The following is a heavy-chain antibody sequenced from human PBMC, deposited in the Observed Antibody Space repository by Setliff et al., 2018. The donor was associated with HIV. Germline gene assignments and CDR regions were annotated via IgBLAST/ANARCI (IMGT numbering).Heavy chain of an antibody. J-gene: IGHJ5*02. D-gene: IGHD6-13*01. CDR1: GGTFSSYG. CDR2: IIPILETT. V-gene: IGHV1-69*10. CDR3: ARATGAADL. Sequence: ASVKVSCKASGGTFSSYGINWVRQAPGQGLEWVGGIIPILETTNSAQRFQGRVTMTRDTSTTTAYMELRSLRSDDTAVYYCARATGAADLWGQGTKVTVSS.